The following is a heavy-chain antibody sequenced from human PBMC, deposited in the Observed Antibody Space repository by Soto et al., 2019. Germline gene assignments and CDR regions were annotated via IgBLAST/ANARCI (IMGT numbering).Heavy chain of an antibody. V-gene: IGHV3-15*07. Sequence: GGSPRLSCAAPGFTFSDTLMNWVRLAPGEGLEWVGRIKRQIDGGTTDYAAPVKGRFIISRDDSTNTPYLRMNSLKTEDTAVYYCTTVARWGQGTLVTVSS. CDR2: IKRQIDGGTT. CDR3: TTVAR. J-gene: IGHJ1*01. CDR1: GFTFSDTL.